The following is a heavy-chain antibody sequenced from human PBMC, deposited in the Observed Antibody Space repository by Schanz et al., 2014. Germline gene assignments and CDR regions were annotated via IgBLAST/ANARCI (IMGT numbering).Heavy chain of an antibody. CDR1: GYTFTSYG. V-gene: IGHV1-18*01. CDR3: ARSGGRDFWSGYYAQLDY. J-gene: IGHJ4*02. Sequence: QVQLVQSGAEVKKPGASVKVSCKASGYTFTSYGISWVRQAPGQGLEWVGWISVYTGNTKYGQKVQGRVTMTADTSTNTAYMELRSLRSDDTAVYYCARSGGRDFWSGYYAQLDYWGQGTLVTVSS. CDR2: ISVYTGNT. D-gene: IGHD3-3*01.